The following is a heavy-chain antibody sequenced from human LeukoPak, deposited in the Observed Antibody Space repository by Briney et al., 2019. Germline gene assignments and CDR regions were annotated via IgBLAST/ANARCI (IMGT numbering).Heavy chain of an antibody. CDR1: GYTFIAYY. V-gene: IGHV1-2*02. D-gene: IGHD2-8*02. J-gene: IGHJ5*02. Sequence: GASVKVSCKASGYTFIAYYLHWVRQAPGQGLEWMGWINPNSGVTNYAQNLQGRVTLTGDTSITTSYMELTGLTSVDTAVYYCGLVASGNWWFDPWGQGTLVTVSS. CDR2: INPNSGVT. CDR3: GLVASGNWWFDP.